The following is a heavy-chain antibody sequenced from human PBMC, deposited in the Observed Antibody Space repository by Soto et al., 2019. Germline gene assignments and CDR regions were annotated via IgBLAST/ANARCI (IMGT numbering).Heavy chain of an antibody. V-gene: IGHV3-30-3*01. CDR2: ISYDGSNK. CDR3: ARDLGDYDFWSGYYDAFDI. D-gene: IGHD3-3*01. J-gene: IGHJ3*02. Sequence: PGGSLRLSCAASGFTFSSYAMHWGRQAPGKGLEWVAVISYDGSNKYYADSVKGRFTISRDNSKNTLYLQMNSLRAEDTAVYYCARDLGDYDFWSGYYDAFDIWGQGTMVTVSS. CDR1: GFTFSSYA.